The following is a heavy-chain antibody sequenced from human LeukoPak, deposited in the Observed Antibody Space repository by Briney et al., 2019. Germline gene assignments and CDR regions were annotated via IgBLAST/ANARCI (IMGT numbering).Heavy chain of an antibody. CDR1: GFTFVDYA. CDR3: AKDAYGGATFFYYMDV. J-gene: IGHJ6*03. Sequence: GRSLRLSCAGSGFTFVDYAMHWVRQTPGKGLERVSGISWNCGNLGYAALVGGRFIITRDNAKTSFSLQMNSLSDDDTVVYYCAKDAYGGATFFYYMDVWGKGTMVTVSS. D-gene: IGHD2/OR15-2a*01. V-gene: IGHV3-9*01. CDR2: ISWNCGNL.